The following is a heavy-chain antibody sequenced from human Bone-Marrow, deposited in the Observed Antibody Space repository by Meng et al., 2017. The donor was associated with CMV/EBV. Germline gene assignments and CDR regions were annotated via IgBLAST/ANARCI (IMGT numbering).Heavy chain of an antibody. J-gene: IGHJ4*02. CDR1: EVTFNTYA. V-gene: IGHV3-30*02. CDR3: AKGGWLAYYDFWSGYPNFDY. CDR2: IRYDGSNK. D-gene: IGHD3-3*01. Sequence: GGSLRLSCAASEVTFNTYAMNWVRQAPGKGLEWVAFIRYDGSNKYYADSVKGRFTISRDNSKNTLYLQMNSLRAEDTAVYYCAKGGWLAYYDFWSGYPNFDYWGQGTLVTVSS.